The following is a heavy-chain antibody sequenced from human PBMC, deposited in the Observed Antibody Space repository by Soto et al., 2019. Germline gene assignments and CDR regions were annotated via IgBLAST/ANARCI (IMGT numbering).Heavy chain of an antibody. Sequence: QVQLVQSGAEVKKPGASVKVSCKASGYTFSNYGISWVRQAPGQGLEWMGWISAYNGKTYDAERLPGRVTMTTDNSTSTAYMELRSLRSDDTAVYYCAREANCGSDCYSPAEYSQHWGQGTLVTVSS. J-gene: IGHJ1*01. D-gene: IGHD2-21*02. V-gene: IGHV1-18*04. CDR1: GYTFSNYG. CDR2: ISAYNGKT. CDR3: AREANCGSDCYSPAEYSQH.